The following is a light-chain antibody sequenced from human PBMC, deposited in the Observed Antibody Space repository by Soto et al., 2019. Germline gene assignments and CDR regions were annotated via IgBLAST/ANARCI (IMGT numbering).Light chain of an antibody. CDR1: QSISDT. CDR2: GAS. J-gene: IGKJ1*01. CDR3: QQYDNWPWT. Sequence: EIVMTQFPATLSVSPGGRATLSCRASQSISDTLAWYQQKPGQAPRLLIHGASTRAPGFPARFSGSGSGTDFTLTISSLQSEDFAVYYCQQYDNWPWTFGQGTKV. V-gene: IGKV3-15*01.